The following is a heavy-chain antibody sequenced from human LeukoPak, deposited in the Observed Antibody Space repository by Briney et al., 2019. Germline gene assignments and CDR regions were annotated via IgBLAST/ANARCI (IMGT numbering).Heavy chain of an antibody. CDR3: AREKDYYDSSGYYDY. J-gene: IGHJ4*02. CDR1: GFTFSSNY. V-gene: IGHV3-66*01. Sequence: GGSLRLSCAASGFTFSSNYMSWVRQAPGKGLEWVSVIYSGGSTYYADSVKGRFTISRDNSKNTLYLQMNSLRAEGTAVYYCAREKDYYDSSGYYDYWGQGTLVTVSS. CDR2: IYSGGST. D-gene: IGHD3-22*01.